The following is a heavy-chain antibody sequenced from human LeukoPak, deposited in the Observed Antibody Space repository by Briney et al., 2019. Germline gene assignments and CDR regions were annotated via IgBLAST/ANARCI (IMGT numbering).Heavy chain of an antibody. CDR1: GFSFSTYW. J-gene: IGHJ4*02. CDR2: IKQDGSVE. CDR3: ATTSRSITWDY. D-gene: IGHD2-2*01. Sequence: GGSLRLSCAASGFSFSTYWMCWVRQAPGQRLEWLADIKQDGSVEQYVDSVKGRFTISRDNAKNSLYLQMNSLRAEDTAVYYCATTSRSITWDYWGQGTLVTVSS. V-gene: IGHV3-7*02.